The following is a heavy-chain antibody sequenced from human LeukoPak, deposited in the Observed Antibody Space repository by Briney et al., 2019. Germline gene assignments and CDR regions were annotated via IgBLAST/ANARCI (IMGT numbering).Heavy chain of an antibody. V-gene: IGHV3-7*01. J-gene: IGHJ5*02. CDR3: ARGGYMFDP. Sequence: ESLKISCSASGFTFTTYWMTWVRQAPGKGLEWVANIKQDGSEKYYVDSVKGRFTISRDNAKNSLYLQMDSLRAEETAVYYCARGGYMFDPWGQGTLVTVSS. CDR2: IKQDGSEK. CDR1: GFTFTTYW. D-gene: IGHD6-13*01.